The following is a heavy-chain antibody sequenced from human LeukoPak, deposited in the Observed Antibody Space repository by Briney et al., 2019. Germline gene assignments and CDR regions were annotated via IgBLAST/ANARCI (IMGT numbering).Heavy chain of an antibody. CDR2: IWYDGSNK. J-gene: IGHJ5*02. D-gene: IGHD3-16*01. V-gene: IGHV3-33*06. Sequence: PGGSLRLSCAASGFTFSSYGMHWVRQAPGKGPEWVAVIWYDGSNKYYADSVKGRFTISRDNSKNTLYLQMNSLRAEDTAVYYCAKDLGKGDLWFDPWGQGTLVTVSS. CDR3: AKDLGKGDLWFDP. CDR1: GFTFSSYG.